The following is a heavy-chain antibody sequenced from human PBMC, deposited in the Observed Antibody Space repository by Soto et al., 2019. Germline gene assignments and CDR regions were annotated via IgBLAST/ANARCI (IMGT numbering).Heavy chain of an antibody. J-gene: IGHJ6*02. V-gene: IGHV3-48*01. D-gene: IGHD5-18*01. Sequence: PGGSLRLSCAASGFTFSSYSMNWVRQAPGKGLEWVSYISSSSSTIYYADSVKGRFTISRDNAKNSLYLQMNSLRAEDTAVYYCARDRGYSYGIEGGMDVWGQGTTVTVSS. CDR1: GFTFSSYS. CDR3: ARDRGYSYGIEGGMDV. CDR2: ISSSSSTI.